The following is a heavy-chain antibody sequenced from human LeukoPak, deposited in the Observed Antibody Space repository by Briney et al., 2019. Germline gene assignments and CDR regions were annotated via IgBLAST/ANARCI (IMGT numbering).Heavy chain of an antibody. CDR3: ARELMVRGVMNAFDI. J-gene: IGHJ3*02. CDR2: ISYDGSNK. Sequence: PGGSLRLSCAASGFTFSSYAMHWVRQVPGEGLEWVAVISYDGSNKYYADSVKGRFTISRDNSKNTLYLQMNSLRAEDTAVYYCARELMVRGVMNAFDIWGQGTMVTVSS. V-gene: IGHV3-30*01. D-gene: IGHD3-10*01. CDR1: GFTFSSYA.